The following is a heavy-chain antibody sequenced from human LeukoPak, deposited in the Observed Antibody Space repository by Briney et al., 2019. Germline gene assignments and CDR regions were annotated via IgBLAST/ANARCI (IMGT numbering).Heavy chain of an antibody. J-gene: IGHJ3*02. D-gene: IGHD4-23*01. CDR3: ARHPRAQVVTPDGDAFDI. CDR2: IYYSGST. Sequence: SETLSLTCTVSGGSISSSSYYWGWIRQPPGKGLEWIGSIYYSGSTNYNPSLKSRVTISVDTSKNQFSLKLSSVTAADTAVYYCARHPRAQVVTPDGDAFDIWGQGTMVTVSS. V-gene: IGHV4-39*01. CDR1: GGSISSSSYY.